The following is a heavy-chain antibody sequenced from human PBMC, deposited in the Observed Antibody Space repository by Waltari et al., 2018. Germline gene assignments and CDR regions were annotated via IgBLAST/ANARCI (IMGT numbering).Heavy chain of an antibody. CDR3: ARIDILTGNNWFDP. Sequence: EVQLVESGGGLVKPGGSPRLACAASGSTFSSYSMNWVRQTPGKGLGWVSSISSSSSYIYYADSVKGRFTISRDNAKNSLYLQMNSLRAEDTAVYYCARIDILTGNNWFDPWGQGTLVTVSS. CDR1: GSTFSSYS. D-gene: IGHD3-9*01. V-gene: IGHV3-21*01. CDR2: ISSSSSYI. J-gene: IGHJ5*02.